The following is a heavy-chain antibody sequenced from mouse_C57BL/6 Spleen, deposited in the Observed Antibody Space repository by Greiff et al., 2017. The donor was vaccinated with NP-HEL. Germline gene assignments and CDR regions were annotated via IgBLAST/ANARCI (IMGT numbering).Heavy chain of an antibody. Sequence: QVQLQQPGTELVKPGASVKLSCKASGYTFTSYWMHWVKQRPGQGLEWIGNINPSNGGTNYNEKFKSKATLTVDKSSSTAYMQLSSLTSEDSAVYYCASAGLYYGNPYWYFDVWGTGTTVTVSS. J-gene: IGHJ1*03. CDR2: INPSNGGT. D-gene: IGHD2-1*01. CDR3: ASAGLYYGNPYWYFDV. V-gene: IGHV1-53*01. CDR1: GYTFTSYW.